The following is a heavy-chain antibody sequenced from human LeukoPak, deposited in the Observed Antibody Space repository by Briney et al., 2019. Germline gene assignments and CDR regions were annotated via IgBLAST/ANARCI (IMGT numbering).Heavy chain of an antibody. J-gene: IGHJ3*02. Sequence: SVKVSCTASGGTFTIYAISWVRQAPGQGLEWMGGIIPIFGTANYSQKFQGRVTITADESTSTAYMELSSLRSEDTAVYYCARWTGDYVSGLGAFDIWGQGTMGTGSS. CDR3: ARWTGDYVSGLGAFDI. CDR2: IIPIFGTA. CDR1: GGTFTIYA. V-gene: IGHV1-69*13. D-gene: IGHD4-17*01.